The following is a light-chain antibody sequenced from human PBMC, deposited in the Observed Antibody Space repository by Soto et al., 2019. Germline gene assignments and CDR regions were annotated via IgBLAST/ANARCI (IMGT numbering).Light chain of an antibody. V-gene: IGKV3-20*01. CDR2: GAS. CDR1: QSVSISY. J-gene: IGKJ2*01. Sequence: EIVLTQSPGTLSLSPGERVTLSCRASQSVSISYLAWYQQKPGQAPRLLIYGASSRATGIPDRFSGSGSGTDFTLTISRLEPEDFAVYYCQQYGSSPPTFGQGTKLEIK. CDR3: QQYGSSPPT.